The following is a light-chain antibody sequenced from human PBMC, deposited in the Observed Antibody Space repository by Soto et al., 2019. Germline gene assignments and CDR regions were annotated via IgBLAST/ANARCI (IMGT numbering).Light chain of an antibody. V-gene: IGKV1-5*03. Sequence: DIQMTQSPSTLSASVGDRVTITCRASQSSSWLAWYQQKPGKAPKLLIYKASSLESGVPSRFSGSGSGTEFTLTISSLQPDDFATYYCQQYNSPWTFGQGTKVEIK. CDR1: QSSSW. J-gene: IGKJ1*01. CDR2: KAS. CDR3: QQYNSPWT.